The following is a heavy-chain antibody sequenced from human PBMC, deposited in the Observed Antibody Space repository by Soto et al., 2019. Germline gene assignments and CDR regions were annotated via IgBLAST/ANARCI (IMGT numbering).Heavy chain of an antibody. Sequence: QVQLVQSGAEVKKPGSSVKVSCKASGGTFSSYTISWVRHAPGQGLEWMGRIIPILGIANYAQKFQGRVTITAAKSTSTAYMELSSLSSEDTSVYYCAREEYYYGSGAFFDYWGQGTLVTVSS. V-gene: IGHV1-69*08. J-gene: IGHJ4*02. CDR3: AREEYYYGSGAFFDY. D-gene: IGHD3-10*01. CDR1: GGTFSSYT. CDR2: IIPILGIA.